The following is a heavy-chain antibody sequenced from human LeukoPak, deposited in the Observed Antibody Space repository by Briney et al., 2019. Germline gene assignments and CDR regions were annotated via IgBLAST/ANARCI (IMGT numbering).Heavy chain of an antibody. Sequence: PGGSLRLSCAASGFTFSSYAMHWVRQAPGKGLEYVSAISSNGGSTYYANSVKGRFTISRDNSKNTLYLQMGSLRAEDMAVYYCARFRAKVGYYYGMDVWGQGTTVTVS. CDR3: ARFRAKVGYYYGMDV. D-gene: IGHD4-23*01. V-gene: IGHV3-64*01. CDR2: ISSNGGST. J-gene: IGHJ6*02. CDR1: GFTFSSYA.